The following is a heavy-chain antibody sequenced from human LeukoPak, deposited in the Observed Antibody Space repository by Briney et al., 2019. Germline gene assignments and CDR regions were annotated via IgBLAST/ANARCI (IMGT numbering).Heavy chain of an antibody. Sequence: GASVKVSCEASGYTFTDYYMHWVRQAPGQGLEWMGWINPNSGGTKYAQKFQGRVTMTRNTSISTAYMELSSLRSEDTAVYYCARADFRYGYPKPGYWGQGTLVTVSS. J-gene: IGHJ4*02. CDR2: INPNSGGT. V-gene: IGHV1-2*02. CDR1: GYTFTDYY. CDR3: ARADFRYGYPKPGY. D-gene: IGHD5-18*01.